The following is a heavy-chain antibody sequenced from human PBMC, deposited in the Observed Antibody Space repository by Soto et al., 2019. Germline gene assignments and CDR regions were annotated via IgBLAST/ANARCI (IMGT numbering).Heavy chain of an antibody. CDR1: SGSISVTNVF. V-gene: IGHV4-39*01. J-gene: IGHJ4*02. CDR2: IDYSGTA. D-gene: IGHD1-20*01. CDR3: ARITCRHLDY. Sequence: SETLSLPCTVSSGSISVTNVFWGWVRQPPGKGLEWIGNIDYSGTAYFSPSLATRVTFHVDTSKNQFSLTLYSVTAADTAVYYCARITCRHLDYWGQGILGTVSS.